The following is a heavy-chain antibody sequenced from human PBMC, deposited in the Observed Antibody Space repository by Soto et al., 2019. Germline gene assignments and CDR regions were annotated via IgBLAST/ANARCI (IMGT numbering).Heavy chain of an antibody. D-gene: IGHD3-22*01. V-gene: IGHV3-7*05. Sequence: GGSLRLSCAASGFTFSSYWMSWVRQAPGKGLEWVANIKQDGSEKYYVDSVKGRFTISRDNAKNSLYLQMNSLRAEDTAVYYCAREGQYYYDSSGYYQEYFDYWGQGTLVTVSS. J-gene: IGHJ4*02. CDR3: AREGQYYYDSSGYYQEYFDY. CDR1: GFTFSSYW. CDR2: IKQDGSEK.